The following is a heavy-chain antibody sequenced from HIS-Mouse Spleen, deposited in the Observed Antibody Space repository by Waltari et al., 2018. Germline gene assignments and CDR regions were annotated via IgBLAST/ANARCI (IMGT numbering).Heavy chain of an antibody. CDR1: GGSISSSSYY. CDR2: LYYSGST. CDR3: AREIPYSSSWYDWYFDL. Sequence: QLQLQESGPGLVKPSETLSLTCTVSGGSISSSSYYWGWIRQPPGKGLEWIGSLYYSGSTYSNPSLKSRVTISVDTSKNQFSRKLSSVTAADTAVYYCAREIPYSSSWYDWYFDLWGRGTLVTVSS. D-gene: IGHD6-13*01. J-gene: IGHJ2*01. V-gene: IGHV4-39*07.